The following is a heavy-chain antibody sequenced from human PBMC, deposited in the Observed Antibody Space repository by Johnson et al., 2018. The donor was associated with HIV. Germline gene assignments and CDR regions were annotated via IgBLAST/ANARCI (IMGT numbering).Heavy chain of an antibody. V-gene: IGHV3-11*04. CDR1: GFTFSDYY. CDR2: ISSSGSTI. Sequence: QVQLVESGGGLVKPGGSLRLSCAASGFTFSDYYMSWIRQSPGKGLEWVSYISSSGSTIYYADSVKGRFTISRDNAKNSLFLQMNNLKPEDTAVYYCARGSLTDDGFAAWGQGTLVIVSS. J-gene: IGHJ3*01. D-gene: IGHD2-8*01. CDR3: ARGSLTDDGFAA.